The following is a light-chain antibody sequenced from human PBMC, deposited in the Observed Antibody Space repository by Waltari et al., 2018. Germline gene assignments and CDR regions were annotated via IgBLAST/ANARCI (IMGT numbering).Light chain of an antibody. CDR3: SSYGGSSTLV. CDR2: EVN. V-gene: IGLV2-8*01. Sequence: QSALTQPPSASGSPGQSVTISCSGGSTDLADNNYVAWYQQQPGKAPKLVIHEVNKRPSGVPDRFSGSKSANTASLTVSGLQADDEGDYYCSSYGGSSTLVFGGGTKLTVL. CDR1: STDLADNNY. J-gene: IGLJ2*01.